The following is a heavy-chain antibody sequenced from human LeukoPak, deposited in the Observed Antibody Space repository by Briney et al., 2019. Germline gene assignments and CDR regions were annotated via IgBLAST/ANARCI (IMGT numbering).Heavy chain of an antibody. J-gene: IGHJ4*02. CDR1: GGSISSSSYY. V-gene: IGHV4-39*07. D-gene: IGHD5-18*01. CDR3: ARPDTAMASFDY. Sequence: SETLSLTCTVSGGSISSSSYYWGWIRQPPGKGLEWIGSIYYSGSTYYNPSLKSRVTISVDTSKNQFSLKPSSVTAADTAVYYCARPDTAMASFDYWGQGTLVTVSS. CDR2: IYYSGST.